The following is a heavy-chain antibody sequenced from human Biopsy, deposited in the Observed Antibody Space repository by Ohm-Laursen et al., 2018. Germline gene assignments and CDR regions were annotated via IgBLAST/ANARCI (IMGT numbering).Heavy chain of an antibody. D-gene: IGHD2-8*01. V-gene: IGHV1-2*02. CDR1: SYTFTDYN. Sequence: SSVKVSCKASSYTFTDYNIHWMRQAPGQGLEWLGYINCKTGATNYAQKFQGTVTMTRDTSISTAYLALGSLRSADTAIYYCARDPLNGHKHFDYWGQGSLVTVSS. CDR2: INCKTGAT. J-gene: IGHJ4*02. CDR3: ARDPLNGHKHFDY.